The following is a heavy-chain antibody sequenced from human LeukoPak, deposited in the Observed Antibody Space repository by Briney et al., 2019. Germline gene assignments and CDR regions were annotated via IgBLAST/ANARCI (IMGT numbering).Heavy chain of an antibody. CDR2: INPSDGTT. Sequence: ASVKVSCKASGYSFTSYYIHWVRQAPGQGLEWMGIINPSDGTTNYAQKFQGRVTITRNTSISTAYMELSSLRSEDTAVYYCARDNYSSGWLRGAFDIWGQGTMVTVSS. CDR3: ARDNYSSGWLRGAFDI. J-gene: IGHJ3*02. D-gene: IGHD6-19*01. CDR1: GYSFTSYY. V-gene: IGHV1-46*01.